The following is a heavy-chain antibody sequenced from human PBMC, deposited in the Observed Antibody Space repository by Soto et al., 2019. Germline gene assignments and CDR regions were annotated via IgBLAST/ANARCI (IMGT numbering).Heavy chain of an antibody. Sequence: SVKVSCKASGGSISSSTISWVRQAPGQGLEWMGRIIPILGIANYAQKFQGRVTITADKSTSTAYMELSSLRSEDTAVYYCARDRRYSSSVPDYWGQGTLVTVSS. D-gene: IGHD6-6*01. CDR2: IIPILGIA. V-gene: IGHV1-69*04. J-gene: IGHJ4*02. CDR3: ARDRRYSSSVPDY. CDR1: GGSISSST.